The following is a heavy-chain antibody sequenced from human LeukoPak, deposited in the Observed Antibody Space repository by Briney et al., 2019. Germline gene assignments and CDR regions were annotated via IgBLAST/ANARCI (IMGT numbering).Heavy chain of an antibody. CDR2: ISDSGHDT. Sequence: PGGSLRLPCAASGFTLPNYDMSWVRQAPGKGLEWVSTISDSGHDTSYADSVKGRFTISRDNSKNTLYLQMSSLRAEDTALYYCATGEYYFDFLGQGTLVTVSS. CDR1: GFTLPNYD. J-gene: IGHJ4*02. V-gene: IGHV3-23*01. D-gene: IGHD3-16*01. CDR3: ATGEYYFDF.